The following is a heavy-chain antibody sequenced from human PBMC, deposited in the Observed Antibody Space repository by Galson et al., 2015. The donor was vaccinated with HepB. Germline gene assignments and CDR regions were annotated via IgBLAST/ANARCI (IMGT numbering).Heavy chain of an antibody. Sequence: SVTVSCKVIGYTLNELSMHWVRQAPGKGLEWMGNFDPEYGGTIFAQKFQGRTTMTEHTSADIAYMELSSLRSEDTAVYYCATRGSCYATSCTGSESYSMDVWGKGTTVTVCS. D-gene: IGHD2-15*01. V-gene: IGHV1-24*01. CDR2: FDPEYGGT. CDR1: GYTLNELS. CDR3: ATRGSCYATSCTGSESYSMDV. J-gene: IGHJ6*03.